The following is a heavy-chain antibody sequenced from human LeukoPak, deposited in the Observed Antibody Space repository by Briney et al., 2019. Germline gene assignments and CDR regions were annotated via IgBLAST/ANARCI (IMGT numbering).Heavy chain of an antibody. CDR1: GFTFSSYA. CDR2: ISGSGGST. V-gene: IGHV3-23*01. D-gene: IGHD3-16*01. J-gene: IGHJ4*02. Sequence: PGGSLRLSCAASGFTFSSYAMSWVRQAPGKGLEWVSAISGSGGSTYYADSVKGRFTISRDNSKNTLYLQMNSLRAEDTAVYYCAKVWSIMITFGGVTWGQGTLVTVSS. CDR3: AKVWSIMITFGGVT.